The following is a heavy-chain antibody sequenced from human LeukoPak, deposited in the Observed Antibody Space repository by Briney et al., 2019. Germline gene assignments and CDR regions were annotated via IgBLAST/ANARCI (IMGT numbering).Heavy chain of an antibody. V-gene: IGHV3-9*01. CDR3: AKDKYSGSHAFDY. D-gene: IGHD1-26*01. Sequence: PGGSLRLSCAASGFTFNNYAMTWVRQAPGEGLEWVSGISWDSGSIGYADSVKGRFTISRDNAKNSLYLQMNSLRAEDTALYYCAKDKYSGSHAFDYWGQGTLVTVSS. CDR2: ISWDSGSI. CDR1: GFTFNNYA. J-gene: IGHJ4*02.